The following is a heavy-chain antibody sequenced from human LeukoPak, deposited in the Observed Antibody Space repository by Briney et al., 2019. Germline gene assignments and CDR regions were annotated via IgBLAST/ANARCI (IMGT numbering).Heavy chain of an antibody. V-gene: IGHV1-18*04. CDR3: ARAPFDIVVVVAASYYYYYGMDV. J-gene: IGHJ6*02. CDR2: ISAYNGNT. CDR1: GYTFTGYY. Sequence: GASVKVSCKASGYTFTGYYMHWVRQAPGQGLEWMGWISAYNGNTNYAQKLQGRVTMTTDTSTSTAYMELRSLRSDDTAVYYCARAPFDIVVVVAASYYYYYGMDVWGQGTTVTVSS. D-gene: IGHD2-15*01.